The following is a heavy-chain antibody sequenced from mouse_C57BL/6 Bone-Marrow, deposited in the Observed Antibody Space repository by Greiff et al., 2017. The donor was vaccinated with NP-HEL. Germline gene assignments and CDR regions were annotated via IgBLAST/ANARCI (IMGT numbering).Heavy chain of an antibody. Sequence: EVKVEESGGGLVKPGGSLKLSCAASGFTFSDYGMHWVRQAPEKGLEWVAYISSGSSTIYYADTVKGRFTISRDNAKNTLFLQMTSLRSEDTAMYYCARGWLRRKGAYAMDYWGQGTSVTVSS. CDR1: GFTFSDYG. D-gene: IGHD2-2*01. J-gene: IGHJ4*01. V-gene: IGHV5-17*01. CDR3: ARGWLRRKGAYAMDY. CDR2: ISSGSSTI.